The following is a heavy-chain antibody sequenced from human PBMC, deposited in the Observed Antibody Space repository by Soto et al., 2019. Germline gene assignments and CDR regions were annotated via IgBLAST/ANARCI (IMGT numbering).Heavy chain of an antibody. CDR1: GFTFSGSA. CDR2: IRSKANSYAT. V-gene: IGHV3-73*01. D-gene: IGHD2-15*01. J-gene: IGHJ6*02. CDR3: TRRGDIVVRNGMDV. Sequence: EVQLVESGGGLVQPGGSLKLSCAASGFTFSGSAMHWVRQASGKGLEWVGRIRSKANSYATAYAASVKGRFTISRDDSKNTAYLQMNSLKTEDTAVYYCTRRGDIVVRNGMDVWGQGTTVTVSS.